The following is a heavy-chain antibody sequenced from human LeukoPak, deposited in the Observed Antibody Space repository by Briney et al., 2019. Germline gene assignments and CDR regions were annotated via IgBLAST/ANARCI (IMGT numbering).Heavy chain of an antibody. J-gene: IGHJ3*02. Sequence: QPGGSLRLSCAASGFTFSTYGMHWVRQAPGKGLEWVAVISYDGSNKYYADSVKGRFTISRDNSKNTLYLQMNSLRAEDTALYYCAKDMRLAYILTGSDVFDIWSQGTMVTVSS. CDR3: AKDMRLAYILTGSDVFDI. CDR1: GFTFSTYG. V-gene: IGHV3-30*19. D-gene: IGHD3-9*01. CDR2: ISYDGSNK.